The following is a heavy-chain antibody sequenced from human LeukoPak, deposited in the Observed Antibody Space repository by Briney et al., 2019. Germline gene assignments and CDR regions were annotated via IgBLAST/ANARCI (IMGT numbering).Heavy chain of an antibody. J-gene: IGHJ4*02. V-gene: IGHV1-46*01. Sequence: ASVKVSCKASGYTFTSYYMHWVRQAPGQGLEWMGIINPSGGSTSYAQKFQGRVTMTRDMSTSTVYMELSSLGSEDTAVYYCARAGEFSEYSSSFDYWGQGTLVTVSS. CDR2: INPSGGST. CDR1: GYTFTSYY. CDR3: ARAGEFSEYSSSFDY. D-gene: IGHD6-6*01.